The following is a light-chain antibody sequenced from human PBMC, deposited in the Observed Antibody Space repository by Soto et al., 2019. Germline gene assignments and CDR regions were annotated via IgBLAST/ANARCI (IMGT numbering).Light chain of an antibody. Sequence: EVMMTQSPATLSFSPGERATLSCRASQSVSSNLAWYQQKPGQATRLLIYAASDRATGIPDRFSGSGSGTDFTLTISRLEPEDFAVYYCQQYGSSPWTFGQGTKVDIK. CDR1: QSVSSN. V-gene: IGKV3-20*01. J-gene: IGKJ1*01. CDR2: AAS. CDR3: QQYGSSPWT.